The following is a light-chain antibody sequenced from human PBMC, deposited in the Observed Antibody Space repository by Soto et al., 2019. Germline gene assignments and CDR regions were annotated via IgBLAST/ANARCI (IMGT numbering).Light chain of an antibody. Sequence: DIQMTQSPSTLSGSVGDRVTITCRDSQTFSRWLAWYQLKPGKSPKLQIYKASTLKSGVTSRFSCSESGTEFTLTNSSLQPDDFATYYCQLYNSYSEACGQGTKVELK. CDR1: QTFSRW. J-gene: IGKJ1*01. V-gene: IGKV1-5*03. CDR3: QLYNSYSEA. CDR2: KAS.